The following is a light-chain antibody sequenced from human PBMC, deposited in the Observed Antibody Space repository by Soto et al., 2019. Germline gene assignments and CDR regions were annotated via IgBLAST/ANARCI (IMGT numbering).Light chain of an antibody. Sequence: DFVMTQTPLSLSVAPGQPASISCKSSQSLLHITGQTFLFWYLQKPGQSPQPLIYEVSTRVSGVPDRFSGSRSGTDFTLEISRVETDDVGIYYCMQSTQLPPTFGHGTRLESK. V-gene: IGKV2D-29*02. CDR1: QSLLHITGQTF. J-gene: IGKJ5*01. CDR3: MQSTQLPPT. CDR2: EVS.